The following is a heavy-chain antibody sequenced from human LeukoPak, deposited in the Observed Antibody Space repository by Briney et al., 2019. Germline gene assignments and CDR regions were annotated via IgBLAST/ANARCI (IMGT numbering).Heavy chain of an antibody. V-gene: IGHV3-74*01. Sequence: GRSLRLSCIASEFIFTNYGMHWVRQAPGKGLEWVSRINSGGSGTSYADSVEGRFTISRDNAKNTLYLQMNSLRAEDTAVYYCVSFYETYWGRGTLVTVSS. J-gene: IGHJ4*02. CDR3: VSFYETY. CDR1: EFIFTNYG. CDR2: INSGGSGT. D-gene: IGHD2/OR15-2a*01.